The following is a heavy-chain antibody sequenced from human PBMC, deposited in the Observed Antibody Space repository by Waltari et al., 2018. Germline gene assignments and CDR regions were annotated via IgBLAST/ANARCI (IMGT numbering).Heavy chain of an antibody. V-gene: IGHV1-2*02. CDR2: MNPNSGGT. Sequence: QVQLVQSGAEVKKPGASVKVPCKASGYTFTSYDINWVRQATGQGLEWMGWMNPNSGGTNYAQKFQGRVTMTRDTSISTAYMELSRLRSDDTAVYYCAKRHSSSSGAFDIWGQGTMVTVSS. CDR3: AKRHSSSSGAFDI. CDR1: GYTFTSYD. D-gene: IGHD6-6*01. J-gene: IGHJ3*02.